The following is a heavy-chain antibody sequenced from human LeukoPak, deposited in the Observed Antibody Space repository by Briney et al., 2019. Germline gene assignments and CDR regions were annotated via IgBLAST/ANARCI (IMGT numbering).Heavy chain of an antibody. CDR3: ARDRRHLRGYFDL. CDR2: ISSSGSTI. CDR1: GFTFSDYY. V-gene: IGHV3-11*01. Sequence: GGSLILSCAAPGFTFSDYYMSWIRQAPGKGLEWVSYISSSGSTIYYADSVKGRFTISRDNAKNSLYLQMNSLRAEDTAVYYCARDRRHLRGYFDLWGRGTLVTVSS. J-gene: IGHJ2*01.